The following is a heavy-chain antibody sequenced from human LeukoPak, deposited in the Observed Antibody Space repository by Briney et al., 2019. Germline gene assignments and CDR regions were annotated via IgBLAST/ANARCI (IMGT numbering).Heavy chain of an antibody. V-gene: IGHV4-61*02. CDR3: ARHREDYGDTRNWFDP. J-gene: IGHJ5*02. D-gene: IGHD4-17*01. CDR1: GASISSGSYY. Sequence: SQTLSLTCTVSGASISSGSYYWNWIRQPAGKGLEWIGRIFASGSTNYNPSLKSRVTISLDTSKNQLSLKLSSVTAADTAVYYCARHREDYGDTRNWFDPWGQGTLVTVSS. CDR2: IFASGST.